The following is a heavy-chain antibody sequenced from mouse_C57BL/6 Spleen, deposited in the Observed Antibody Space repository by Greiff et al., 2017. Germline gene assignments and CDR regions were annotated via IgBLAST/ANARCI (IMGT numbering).Heavy chain of an antibody. Sequence: QVHVKQSGAELVKPGASVKISCKASGYAFSNYWMNWVKQRPGKGLEWIGQIYPGDGDTNYNEKFKGKATLTVDKSSSTAYMQLSSLTSDDSAVDYCARGSSTTVASMDYWGQGTSVTVSS. D-gene: IGHD1-1*01. J-gene: IGHJ4*01. CDR1: GYAFSNYW. CDR2: IYPGDGDT. V-gene: IGHV1-80*01. CDR3: ARGSSTTVASMDY.